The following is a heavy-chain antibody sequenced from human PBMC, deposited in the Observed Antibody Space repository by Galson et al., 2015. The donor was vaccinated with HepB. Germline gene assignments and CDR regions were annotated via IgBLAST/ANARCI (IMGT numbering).Heavy chain of an antibody. CDR1: GFTFSNAW. CDR3: TTKGAGYYYYGMDV. D-gene: IGHD3-10*01. J-gene: IGHJ6*02. V-gene: IGHV3-15*01. Sequence: SLRLSCAASGFTFSNAWMSWVRQAPGKGLEWVGRIKSKTDGGTTDYAAPVKGRFTISRDDSKNTLYLQMNSLKTEDTAVYYCTTKGAGYYYYGMDVWGQGTTVTVSS. CDR2: IKSKTDGGTT.